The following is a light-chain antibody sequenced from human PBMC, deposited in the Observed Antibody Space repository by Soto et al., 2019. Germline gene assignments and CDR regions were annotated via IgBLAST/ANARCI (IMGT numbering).Light chain of an antibody. CDR3: GTWDSSLNVRM. CDR2: DND. V-gene: IGLV1-51*01. Sequence: QSVLTQPPSVSAAPGQKVTISCSGSSSNIGNQYVSWYQQLPGTAPKLLIYDNDKRPSGIPDRFSGSKSGTSATLGITGLQTGDEADYYCGTWDSSLNVRMFGGGTKLTVL. CDR1: SSNIGNQY. J-gene: IGLJ3*02.